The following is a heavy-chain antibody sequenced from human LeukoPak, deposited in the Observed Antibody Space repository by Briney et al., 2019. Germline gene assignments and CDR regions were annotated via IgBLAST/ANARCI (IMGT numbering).Heavy chain of an antibody. CDR2: ISSSSSYI. CDR1: GFTFSSYW. D-gene: IGHD2-8*01. V-gene: IGHV3-21*01. CDR3: ARVLRRMLAEDFDY. Sequence: PGGSLRLSCAASGFTFSSYWMTWVRQAPGKGLEWASSISSSSSYIYYADSVKGRFTISRDNAKNSLYLQMNSLRAEDTAVYYCARVLRRMLAEDFDYWGQGTLVTVSS. J-gene: IGHJ4*02.